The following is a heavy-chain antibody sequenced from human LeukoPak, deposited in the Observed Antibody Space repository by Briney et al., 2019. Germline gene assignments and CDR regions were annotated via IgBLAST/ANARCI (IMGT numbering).Heavy chain of an antibody. D-gene: IGHD6-13*01. CDR3: ARGVYIAAAQYGY. CDR2: THYSGRS. CDR1: GGSIRNYY. J-gene: IGHJ4*02. V-gene: IGHV4-59*12. Sequence: PSETLSLTCSVSGGSIRNYYWNWIRQPPGKGLEWIGYTHYSGRSNSSPSFKSRVTMSVDTSKNQLSVKLNSVTAADTAVYYCARGVYIAAAQYGYWGQGTLVTVSS.